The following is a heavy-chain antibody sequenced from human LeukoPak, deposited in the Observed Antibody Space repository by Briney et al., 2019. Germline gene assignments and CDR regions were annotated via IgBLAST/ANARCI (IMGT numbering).Heavy chain of an antibody. J-gene: IGHJ4*02. CDR1: GGTFSSYA. Sequence: ASVKVSCKASGGTFSSYAISWVRQAPGQGLEWMGRINPNSGGTNYAQKFQGRVTMTRDTSISTAYMELSRLRSDDTAVYYCARDTAMVYYFDYWGQGTLVTVSS. V-gene: IGHV1-2*06. CDR2: INPNSGGT. D-gene: IGHD5-18*01. CDR3: ARDTAMVYYFDY.